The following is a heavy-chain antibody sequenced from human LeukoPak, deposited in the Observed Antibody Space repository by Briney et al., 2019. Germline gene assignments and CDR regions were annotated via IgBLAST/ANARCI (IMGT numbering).Heavy chain of an antibody. Sequence: ASVKVSCKASGYTFTSYGISWVRQAPGQGLEWMGWISAYNGNTNYAQKLQGRVTMTTDTSTSTAYMELRSLRSDDTAVYYCARDLCLAYDGSGYCSCGYWGQGTLVTVSS. CDR1: GYTFTSYG. D-gene: IGHD3-22*01. J-gene: IGHJ4*02. V-gene: IGHV1-18*01. CDR2: ISAYNGNT. CDR3: ARDLCLAYDGSGYCSCGY.